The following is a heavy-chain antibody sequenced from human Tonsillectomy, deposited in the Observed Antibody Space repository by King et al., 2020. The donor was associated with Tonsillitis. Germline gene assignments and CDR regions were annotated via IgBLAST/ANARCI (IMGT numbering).Heavy chain of an antibody. CDR2: ISWNSVSI. D-gene: IGHD2-15*01. Sequence: VQLVESGGGLVQPGRSLRLSCAASGFTFDDYAMHWVRQAPGKGLEWVSGISWNSVSIGYADSVKGRFTISRDNAKNSLYLQMNSLRANDTALYYCAKVGDCSGGNCYSSSYAFDIWGQGTIVTVSS. CDR1: GFTFDDYA. V-gene: IGHV3-9*01. CDR3: AKVGDCSGGNCYSSSYAFDI. J-gene: IGHJ3*02.